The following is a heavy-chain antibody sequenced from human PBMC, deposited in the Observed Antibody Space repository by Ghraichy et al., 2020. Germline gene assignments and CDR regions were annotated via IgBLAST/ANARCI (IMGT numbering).Heavy chain of an antibody. CDR1: GFTFSSYS. CDR2: ISSSGSYI. CDR3: ARDYCSSTTCWTIFDY. J-gene: IGHJ4*02. D-gene: IGHD2-2*01. V-gene: IGHV3-21*01. Sequence: GGSLRLSCAVSGFTFSSYSMNWVRQAPGKGLEWVSSISSSGSYIYHADSVKGRFTISRDNAKNSLYLQMNSLRAEDTAVYYCARDYCSSTTCWTIFDYWGQGILVTVSS.